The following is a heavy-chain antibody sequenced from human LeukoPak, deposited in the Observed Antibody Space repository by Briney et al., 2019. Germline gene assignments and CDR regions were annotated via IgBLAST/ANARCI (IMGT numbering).Heavy chain of an antibody. D-gene: IGHD5-12*01. CDR2: INPNSGGT. Sequence: ASVKVSCTASGYTFTGYYMHWVRQAPGQGLEWMGWINPNSGGTNYAQKFQGRVTMTRDTSISTAYMELSRLRSDDTAVYYCARLNVDIVATISGWFDPWGQGTLVTVSS. CDR3: ARLNVDIVATISGWFDP. J-gene: IGHJ5*02. V-gene: IGHV1-2*02. CDR1: GYTFTGYY.